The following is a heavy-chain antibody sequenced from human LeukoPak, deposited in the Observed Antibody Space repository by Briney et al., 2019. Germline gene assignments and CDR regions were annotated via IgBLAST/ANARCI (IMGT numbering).Heavy chain of an antibody. CDR1: GYTFTSYD. J-gene: IGHJ4*02. D-gene: IGHD1-26*01. Sequence: RASVKVSCKASGYTFTSYDINWVRQATGQGLEWMGWMNPNSGNTGYAQKFQGRVTITRNTSISTAYMELSSLRSEDTAVYYCARDRGSYYVVVLDYWGQGTLVTVSS. CDR2: MNPNSGNT. CDR3: ARDRGSYYVVVLDY. V-gene: IGHV1-8*01.